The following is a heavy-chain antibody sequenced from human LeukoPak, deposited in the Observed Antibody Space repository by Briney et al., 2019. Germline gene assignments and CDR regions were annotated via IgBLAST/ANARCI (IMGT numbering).Heavy chain of an antibody. CDR1: GLTFRNAW. Sequence: GGSLRPSCAASGLTFRNAWMSWVRQAPGKGLEWVGYIKSKTDGGTTDYAAPLKGGFTISRDDSKNTLYLVTNSLRTEDTAVYYCTSGLWGGFDYWGQGTLVTVSS. D-gene: IGHD3-16*01. CDR3: TSGLWGGFDY. J-gene: IGHJ4*02. V-gene: IGHV3-15*01. CDR2: IKSKTDGGTT.